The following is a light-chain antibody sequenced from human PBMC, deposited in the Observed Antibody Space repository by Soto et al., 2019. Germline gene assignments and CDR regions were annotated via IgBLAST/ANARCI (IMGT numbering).Light chain of an antibody. V-gene: IGLV1-36*01. CDR1: SSNIGNNA. J-gene: IGLJ3*02. CDR3: ASWDDSLNGWV. Sequence: QSVLTQPPSVSEAPRQRVTISCSGSSSNIGNNAVNWYQQIPGKAPKLLIYYDDLLPSGVSDRFSGSKSGTSASLAISGLQSEDEADYYCASWDDSLNGWVFGGGTQLTVL. CDR2: YDD.